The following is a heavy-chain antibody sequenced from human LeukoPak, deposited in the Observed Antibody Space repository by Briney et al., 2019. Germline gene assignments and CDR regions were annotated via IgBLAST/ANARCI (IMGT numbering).Heavy chain of an antibody. CDR2: IYTSRST. V-gene: IGHV4-4*07. Sequence: SESLSLTRTDSVGSIRSYYWRWIRQPAGKGLDWIGRIYTSRSTNYNPSLKSRVTMSVDTSKNQFSLKLSSVTAADTAVYYCARLGSGYYVGPDYWGQGTMVTVSS. CDR1: VGSIRSYY. CDR3: ARLGSGYYVGPDY. J-gene: IGHJ4*02. D-gene: IGHD3-3*01.